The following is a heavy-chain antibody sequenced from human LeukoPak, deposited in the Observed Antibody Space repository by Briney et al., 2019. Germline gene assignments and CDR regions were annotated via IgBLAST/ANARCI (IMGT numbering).Heavy chain of an antibody. CDR2: INHSGST. V-gene: IGHV4-34*01. D-gene: IGHD3-22*01. J-gene: IGHJ3*02. CDR1: NGSFSGYY. CDR3: AVAYYDSSGYYRDAFDI. Sequence: SETLSLTCAVYNGSFSGYYWSWLRQPPGKGLEWIGEINHSGSTNYNPSLKSRVTISIDTSKNQFSLKLSSVTAADTAVYYCAVAYYDSSGYYRDAFDIWGQGTMVTVSS.